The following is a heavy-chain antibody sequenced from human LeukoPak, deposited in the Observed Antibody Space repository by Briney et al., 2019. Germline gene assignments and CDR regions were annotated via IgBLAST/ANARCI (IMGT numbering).Heavy chain of an antibody. Sequence: GGSLRLSCAASGFTFSSYAMHWVRQAPGKGLEWVAVISYDGSNKYYADSVKGRFTISRDNSKNTLYLQMNSLRAEDTAIYYCAKDLRYSSIWGQGTLVTVSS. D-gene: IGHD6-19*01. CDR3: AKDLRYSSI. CDR1: GFTFSSYA. CDR2: ISYDGSNK. J-gene: IGHJ4*02. V-gene: IGHV3-30-3*01.